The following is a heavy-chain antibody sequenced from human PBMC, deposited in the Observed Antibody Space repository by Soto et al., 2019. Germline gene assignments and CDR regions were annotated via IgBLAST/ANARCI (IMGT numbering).Heavy chain of an antibody. CDR1: GFTFSSYG. CDR2: IWYDGSNK. Sequence: PGGSLRLSCAASGFTFSSYGMHWVRQAPGKGLEWVAVIWYDGSNKYYADSVKGRFTISRDNSKNTLYLQMNSLRAEDTAVYYCARAIAVAEEDYWGQGTLVTVSS. D-gene: IGHD6-19*01. J-gene: IGHJ4*02. V-gene: IGHV3-33*01. CDR3: ARAIAVAEEDY.